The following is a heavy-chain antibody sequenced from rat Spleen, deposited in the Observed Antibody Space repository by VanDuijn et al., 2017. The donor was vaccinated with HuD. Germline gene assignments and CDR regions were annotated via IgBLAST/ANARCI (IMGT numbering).Heavy chain of an antibody. V-gene: IGHV5-29*01. CDR2: ISYDGSST. J-gene: IGHJ1*01. CDR3: VKLLGAPDWYFDF. CDR1: GFTFSDYY. D-gene: IGHD5-1*01. Sequence: EVRLVESDGGLVQPGRSLKLSCAASGFTFSDYYMAWVRQAPTKGLEWVATISYDGSSTYYRDSVKGRFTISRDNAKSTLYLQMDSLRSEDTATYYCVKLLGAPDWYFDFWGPGTMVTVSS.